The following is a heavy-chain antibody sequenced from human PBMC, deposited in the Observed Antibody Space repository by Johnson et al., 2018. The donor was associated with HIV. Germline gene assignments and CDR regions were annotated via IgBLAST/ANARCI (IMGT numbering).Heavy chain of an antibody. D-gene: IGHD6-13*01. Sequence: VQLVESGGGLVQPGGSLRLSCAASGFTFSIYAMSWVRQAPGKGLEWVSAISGSGGNTYYAASVKGRFTISRDNAKNSLYLQMNSLRAEDTAVYYCAKDQWSSSWTNDAFDFWGQGTMVTVSS. CDR1: GFTFSIYA. CDR2: ISGSGGNT. V-gene: IGHV3-23*04. CDR3: AKDQWSSSWTNDAFDF. J-gene: IGHJ3*01.